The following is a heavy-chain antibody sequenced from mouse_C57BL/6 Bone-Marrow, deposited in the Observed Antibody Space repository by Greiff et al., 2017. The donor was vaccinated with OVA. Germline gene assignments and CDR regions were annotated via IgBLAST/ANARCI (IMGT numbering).Heavy chain of an antibody. CDR2: IYPGSGST. J-gene: IGHJ4*01. D-gene: IGHD2-5*01. V-gene: IGHV1-55*01. Sequence: QVQLKQPGAELVKPGASVKMSCKASGYTFTSYWITWVKQRPGQGLEWIGDIYPGSGSTNYNEKFKSKATLTVDTSSSTAYMQLSSLTSEDSAVYYCASPYYSNYGAMDYWGQGTSVTVSS. CDR1: GYTFTSYW. CDR3: ASPYYSNYGAMDY.